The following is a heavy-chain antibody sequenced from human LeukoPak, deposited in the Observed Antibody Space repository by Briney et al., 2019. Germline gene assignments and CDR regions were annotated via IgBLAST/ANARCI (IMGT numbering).Heavy chain of an antibody. Sequence: GGSLRLSCSASGFTFSNYAMHWVRQAPGKGLEYVSAISSNGGSTYYADSVKGRFTISRDNSKNTLFLQMSSLRAEDTAVYYCVKDFCSSTSCYYFQHWGQGTLVTVSS. CDR3: VKDFCSSTSCYYFQH. J-gene: IGHJ1*01. CDR1: GFTFSNYA. CDR2: ISSNGGST. D-gene: IGHD2-2*01. V-gene: IGHV3-64D*06.